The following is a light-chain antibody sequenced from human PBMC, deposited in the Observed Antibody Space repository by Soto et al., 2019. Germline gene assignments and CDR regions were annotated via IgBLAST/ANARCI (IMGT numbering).Light chain of an antibody. Sequence: QSALTQPPSASRTPGQRVTVSCSGSSSNIGSNTVNWYQQLPGTAPKLLIYSNNQRPSGVPDRFSGSKSGTSASLAISGLQSEDEADYYCAAWDDSLNGHWVFGGGTKLTVL. V-gene: IGLV1-44*01. CDR3: AAWDDSLNGHWV. J-gene: IGLJ3*02. CDR1: SSNIGSNT. CDR2: SNN.